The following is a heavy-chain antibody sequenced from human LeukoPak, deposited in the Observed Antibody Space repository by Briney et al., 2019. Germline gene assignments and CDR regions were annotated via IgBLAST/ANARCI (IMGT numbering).Heavy chain of an antibody. CDR3: ARGYCSGGSCPDAFDI. V-gene: IGHV1-46*01. J-gene: IGHJ3*02. Sequence: ASVKVSCTASGYTFTGYYMHWVRQAPGQGLEWMGIINPSGGSTSYAQKFQGRVTMTRDTSTSTVYMELSSLRSEDTAVYYCARGYCSGGSCPDAFDIWGQGTMVTVSS. D-gene: IGHD2-15*01. CDR1: GYTFTGYY. CDR2: INPSGGST.